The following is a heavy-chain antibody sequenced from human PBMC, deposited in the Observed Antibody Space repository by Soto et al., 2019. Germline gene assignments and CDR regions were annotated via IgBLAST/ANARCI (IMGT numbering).Heavy chain of an antibody. J-gene: IGHJ5*02. CDR1: GGSFSGNY. D-gene: IGHD2-15*01. CDR2: IYYSGGT. V-gene: IGHV4-30-4*08. CDR3: ARLVQLLQGRWFDP. Sequence: PSETLSLTCAVSGGSFSGNYWTWIRQPPGKGLEWIGYIYYSGGTYYNPSLKSRVTISVDTSKNQFSLKLSSVTAADTAVYYCARLVQLLQGRWFDPWGQGTLVTVSS.